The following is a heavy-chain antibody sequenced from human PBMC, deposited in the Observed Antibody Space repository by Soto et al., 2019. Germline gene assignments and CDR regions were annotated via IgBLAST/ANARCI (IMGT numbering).Heavy chain of an antibody. CDR3: ARGGESYYDFPDY. CDR2: ISVNRGNT. CDR1: GYSFTSNG. D-gene: IGHD3-3*01. Sequence: ASVKVSCKASGYSFTSNGISWVRQAPGQGLEWMGWISVNRGNTGYAQKFQGRVTMTRNTSISTAYMELSSLRSEDTAVYYCARGGESYYDFPDYWGQGTLVTVSS. V-gene: IGHV1-8*02. J-gene: IGHJ4*02.